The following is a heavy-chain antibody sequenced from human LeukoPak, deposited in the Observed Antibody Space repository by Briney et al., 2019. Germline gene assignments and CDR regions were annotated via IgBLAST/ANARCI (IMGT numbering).Heavy chain of an antibody. J-gene: IGHJ4*02. V-gene: IGHV3-48*03. CDR1: GFTFTSYE. CDR2: ISSSGSTI. Sequence: PGGSLRLSCAASGFTFTSYEMNWVRQAPGKGLEWVSYISSSGSTIHYADSVKGRFTISRDNAKNSLYLQMNSLRAEDTALYYCAREGRNWNDLDYWGQGTLVTVST. D-gene: IGHD1-20*01. CDR3: AREGRNWNDLDY.